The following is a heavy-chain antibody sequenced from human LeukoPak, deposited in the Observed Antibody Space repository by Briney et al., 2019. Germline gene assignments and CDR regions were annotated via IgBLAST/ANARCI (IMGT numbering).Heavy chain of an antibody. V-gene: IGHV1-18*01. Sequence: ASVKVSCKASGGTFSSYAISWVRQAPGQGLEWMGWISAYNGNTNYAQKLQGRVTMTTDTSTSTAYMELRSLRSDDTAVYYCARGALSSSWYSVYNKDAFDIWGKGTTVTVSS. J-gene: IGHJ3*02. CDR2: ISAYNGNT. CDR1: GGTFSSYA. CDR3: ARGALSSSWYSVYNKDAFDI. D-gene: IGHD6-13*01.